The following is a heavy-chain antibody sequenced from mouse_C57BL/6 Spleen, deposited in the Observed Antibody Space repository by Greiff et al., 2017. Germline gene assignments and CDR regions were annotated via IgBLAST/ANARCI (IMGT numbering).Heavy chain of an antibody. D-gene: IGHD1-1*01. CDR1: GYTFTDYY. CDR2: IYPGSGNT. J-gene: IGHJ2*01. V-gene: IGHV1-76*01. CDR3: ARSGSSYEDYFDY. Sequence: VQLKQSGAELVRPGASVKLSCKASGYTFTDYYINWVKQRPGQGLEWIARIYPGSGNTYYNEKFKGKATLTAEKSSSTAYMQLSSLTSEDSAVYFCARSGSSYEDYFDYWGQGTTLTVSS.